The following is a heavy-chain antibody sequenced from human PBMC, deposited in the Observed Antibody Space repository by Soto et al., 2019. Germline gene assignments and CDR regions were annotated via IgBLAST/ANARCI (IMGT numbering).Heavy chain of an antibody. Sequence: QVQLQESGPGLVKSSETLSVTCTVSGGSISSYYWSWIRQPPGKGLEWIGYMYYSGSTNYNPSLKSRVTMAVDTSKNQFSLKLSSVTAADTAVYYCARRGGSSSWYPYYFDYWGQGTLVTVSS. CDR3: ARRGGSSSWYPYYFDY. CDR2: MYYSGST. J-gene: IGHJ4*02. D-gene: IGHD6-13*01. V-gene: IGHV4-59*08. CDR1: GGSISSYY.